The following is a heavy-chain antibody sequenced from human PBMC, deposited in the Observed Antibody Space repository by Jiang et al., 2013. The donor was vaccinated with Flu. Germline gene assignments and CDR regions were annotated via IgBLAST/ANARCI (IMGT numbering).Heavy chain of an antibody. D-gene: IGHD3-22*01. CDR3: ARPATHYYDSSGFNFQH. V-gene: IGHV4-39*01. Sequence: GLEWIGSIHYSGSTYYNPSLKSRLTISVDSSKNQSSLQLNSVTAADSAVYYCARPATHYYDSSGFNFQHWGQGTLVTVSS. J-gene: IGHJ1*01. CDR2: IHYSGST.